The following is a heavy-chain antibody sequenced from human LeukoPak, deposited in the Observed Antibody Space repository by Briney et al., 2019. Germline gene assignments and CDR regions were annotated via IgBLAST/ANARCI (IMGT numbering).Heavy chain of an antibody. V-gene: IGHV3-30*18. J-gene: IGHJ1*01. CDR2: ISYDGSNK. D-gene: IGHD3-22*01. Sequence: RSLRLSCAASGFTFSSYGMHWVRQAPGKGLEGVAVISYDGSNKYYADSVKGRFTISRDNSKNTLYLQMNSLRAEDTAVYYCAKDTHYYDSSGYYNEYFQHWGQGTLVTVSS. CDR1: GFTFSSYG. CDR3: AKDTHYYDSSGYYNEYFQH.